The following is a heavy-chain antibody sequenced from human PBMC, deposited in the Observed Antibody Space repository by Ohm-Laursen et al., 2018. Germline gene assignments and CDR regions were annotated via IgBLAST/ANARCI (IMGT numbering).Heavy chain of an antibody. CDR3: ARDPESTYYYYGMDV. CDR1: GFTFSSYG. J-gene: IGHJ6*02. CDR2: IWYNGSNK. V-gene: IGHV3-33*01. Sequence: SLRLSCSAPGFTFSSYGMHWVRQAPGKGLEWVAVIWYNGSNKYYADSVKGRFIISRDNSKNTLYLQMNSLRAEDTAVYYCARDPESTYYYYGMDVWGQGTTVTVSS. D-gene: IGHD1-14*01.